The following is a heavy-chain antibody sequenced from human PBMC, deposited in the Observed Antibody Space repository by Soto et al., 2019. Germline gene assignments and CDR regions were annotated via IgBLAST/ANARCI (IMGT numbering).Heavy chain of an antibody. CDR1: GFTFSSYA. J-gene: IGHJ6*02. D-gene: IGHD6-13*01. CDR3: ARGIAAAGTWYYDDGMDV. Sequence: QVQLVESGGGVVQPGRSLRLSCAASGFTFSSYAMHWVRQAPGKGLEWVAVISYDGSNKYYADSVKGRFTISRDNSKKPLYLQMNSLRAEDTAVYYGARGIAAAGTWYYDDGMDVWGQGTTVTVSS. CDR2: ISYDGSNK. V-gene: IGHV3-30-3*01.